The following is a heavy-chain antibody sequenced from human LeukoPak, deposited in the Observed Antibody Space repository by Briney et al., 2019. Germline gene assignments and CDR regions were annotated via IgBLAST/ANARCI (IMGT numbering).Heavy chain of an antibody. CDR2: IYSGGST. CDR3: ARDGTNTGAFDY. J-gene: IGHJ4*02. CDR1: GFTVSSNY. D-gene: IGHD1-14*01. Sequence: GGSLRLSCAASGFTVSSNYMSWVRQAPGKGLEWVSGIYSGGSTYYADSVKGRCIISRDNSNNTLYLQMNSLRAEDTAVYYCARDGTNTGAFDYWGQGTLVTVSS. V-gene: IGHV3-53*01.